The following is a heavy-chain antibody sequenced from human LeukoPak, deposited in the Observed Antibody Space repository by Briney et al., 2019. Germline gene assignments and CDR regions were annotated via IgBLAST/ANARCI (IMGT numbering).Heavy chain of an antibody. CDR3: ASRGASGSYGIDY. Sequence: ASVKVSCKASGYTFTGYYMYWVRQAPGQGLEWMGWIDPNSGGTNYAQKFQGRVTMTRDTSISTAYMELSRPTSDDTAVYYCASRGASGSYGIDYWGQGTLVTVSS. J-gene: IGHJ4*02. CDR1: GYTFTGYY. D-gene: IGHD3-10*01. CDR2: IDPNSGGT. V-gene: IGHV1-2*02.